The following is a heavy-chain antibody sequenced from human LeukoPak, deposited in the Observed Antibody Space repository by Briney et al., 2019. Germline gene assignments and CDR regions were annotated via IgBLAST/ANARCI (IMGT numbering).Heavy chain of an antibody. D-gene: IGHD3-10*01. V-gene: IGHV3-23*01. CDR1: GFTFSSYA. CDR3: AKFPSLLKTFDY. J-gene: IGHJ4*02. Sequence: GSLRLSCAASGFTFSSYAMRWVRQAPGKGLEWVSSISASGGSTYYADSVKGRFTISRDNSKNTLYLQMNSLRVEDTAVYYCAKFPSLLKTFDYWGQGTLVTVSS. CDR2: ISASGGST.